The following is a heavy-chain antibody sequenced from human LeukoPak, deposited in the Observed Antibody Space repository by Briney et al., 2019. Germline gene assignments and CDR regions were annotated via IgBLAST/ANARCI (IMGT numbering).Heavy chain of an antibody. V-gene: IGHV1-69*13. CDR1: GGTFSSYA. D-gene: IGHD1-7*01. J-gene: IGHJ6*03. CDR3: ARNWNYGDYYYYMDV. CDR2: IIPIFGTA. Sequence: SVKVSCKASGGTFSSYAISWVRQAPGQGLEWMGGIIPIFGTANYAQKFQGRVTITADESTSTAYMELSSLRSEDTAVYYCARNWNYGDYYYYMDVWGKGTTVTVCS.